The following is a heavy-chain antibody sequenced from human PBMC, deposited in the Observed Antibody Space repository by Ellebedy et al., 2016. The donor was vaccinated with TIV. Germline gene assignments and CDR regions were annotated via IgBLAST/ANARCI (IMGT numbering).Heavy chain of an antibody. Sequence: ASVKVSXXASGYTSHDIHWVRQTVGQGLEWMGWINTGNGNTKYSQKLQGRVTITRDTSATTVYMELSSLMSEDTAVYYCATREWQDPMDVWGQGTTVTVSS. V-gene: IGHV1-3*04. D-gene: IGHD3-3*01. J-gene: IGHJ6*02. CDR2: INTGNGNT. CDR1: GYTSHD. CDR3: ATREWQDPMDV.